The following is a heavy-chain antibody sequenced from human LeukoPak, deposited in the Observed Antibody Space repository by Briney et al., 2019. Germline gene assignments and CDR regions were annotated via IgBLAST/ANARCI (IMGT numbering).Heavy chain of an antibody. V-gene: IGHV3-30*03. Sequence: PGGSLRLSCAASGFTFSSYGMHWVRQAPGKGLEWVAVISYDGSNKYYADSVKGRFTISRDNSKNTLYLQMNSLRAEDTAVYYCARAGGKAYPFDYWGQGTLVTVSS. J-gene: IGHJ4*02. CDR1: GFTFSSYG. CDR3: ARAGGKAYPFDY. D-gene: IGHD3-16*01. CDR2: ISYDGSNK.